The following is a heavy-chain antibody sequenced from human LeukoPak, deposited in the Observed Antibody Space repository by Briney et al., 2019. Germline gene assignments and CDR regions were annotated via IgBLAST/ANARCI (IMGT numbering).Heavy chain of an antibody. D-gene: IGHD6-13*01. CDR3: ARVVSVWQQLHFDY. Sequence: SETLSLTCTASGGSISSYYWSWIRQPPGKGLEWIGYIYYSGSTNYNPSLKSRVTISVDTSKNQFSLKLSSVTAADTAVYYCARVVSVWQQLHFDYWGQGTLVTVSS. J-gene: IGHJ4*02. V-gene: IGHV4-59*01. CDR1: GGSISSYY. CDR2: IYYSGST.